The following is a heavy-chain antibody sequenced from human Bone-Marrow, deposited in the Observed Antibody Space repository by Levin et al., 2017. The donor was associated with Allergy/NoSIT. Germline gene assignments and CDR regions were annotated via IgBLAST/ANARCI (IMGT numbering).Heavy chain of an antibody. V-gene: IGHV3-7*02. CDR1: GFTFSGYW. D-gene: IGHD2-8*01. Sequence: GGSLRLSCASSGFTFSGYWMAWVRQAPGKGLEWVANINRDGGDGYYVDSVKGRFTISRDNARNSLDLQMNSLRVEDTAVYYCARNGAWSFEFWGQGTQVTVSS. J-gene: IGHJ4*02. CDR3: ARNGAWSFEF. CDR2: INRDGGDG.